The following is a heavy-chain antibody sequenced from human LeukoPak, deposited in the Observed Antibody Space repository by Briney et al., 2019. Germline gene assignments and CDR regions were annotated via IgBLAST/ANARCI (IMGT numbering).Heavy chain of an antibody. CDR2: IYYSGSI. D-gene: IGHD3/OR15-3a*01. V-gene: IGHV4-59*01. Sequence: SETLSLTCTVSGGSISSYYWTWIRQPPGKGLEWIGYIYYSGSINYNPSLKSRVTISLDTSKNQFSLKLSSVTAADTAVYYCARDQEGFLDFDPWGQGTLVTVSS. CDR1: GGSISSYY. J-gene: IGHJ5*02. CDR3: ARDQEGFLDFDP.